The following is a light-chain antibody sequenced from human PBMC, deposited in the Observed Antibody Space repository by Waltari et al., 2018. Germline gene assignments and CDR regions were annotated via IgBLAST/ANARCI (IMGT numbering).Light chain of an antibody. J-gene: IGKJ3*01. CDR2: AAS. Sequence: DIQMNQSPSSLSASAGDTVTITCRASQGISTYLNWYQQKPGKAPKRLIYAASSLESGVPSRFSGSGSGTDFTLTISSLQPEDFATYYCLQYNSHPFTFGPGTKLDIK. CDR3: LQYNSHPFT. V-gene: IGKV1-17*01. CDR1: QGISTY.